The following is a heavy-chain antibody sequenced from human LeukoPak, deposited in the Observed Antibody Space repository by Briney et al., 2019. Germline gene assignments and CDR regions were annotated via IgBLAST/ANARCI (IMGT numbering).Heavy chain of an antibody. CDR3: ARLVSDYYDSSGYLDY. Sequence: SETLSLTCTVSGGSISRYYWSWILQPPGKGLEGIGCIYYSGSTNYNPPLKSRVTISVDTSKNQFSLKLSSVTAADTAVYYCARLVSDYYDSSGYLDYWGQGTLVTVSS. CDR1: GGSISRYY. D-gene: IGHD3-22*01. V-gene: IGHV4-59*01. J-gene: IGHJ4*02. CDR2: IYYSGST.